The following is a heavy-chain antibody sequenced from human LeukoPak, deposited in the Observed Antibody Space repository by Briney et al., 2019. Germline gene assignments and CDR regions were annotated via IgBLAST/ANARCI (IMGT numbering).Heavy chain of an antibody. D-gene: IGHD3-22*01. CDR2: FYYTGTT. CDR1: GGSISSDCCY. V-gene: IGHV4-39*01. CDR3: AKHVITDGSGYYYFDS. Sequence: SETLSLTCTVSGGSISSDCCYWGWILQPPGKGAEWIGGFYYTGTTYYSPSLKSRITISANTSKNQFSLRLSSVTAADTAVYYCAKHVITDGSGYYYFDSWGQGTLVTVSS. J-gene: IGHJ4*02.